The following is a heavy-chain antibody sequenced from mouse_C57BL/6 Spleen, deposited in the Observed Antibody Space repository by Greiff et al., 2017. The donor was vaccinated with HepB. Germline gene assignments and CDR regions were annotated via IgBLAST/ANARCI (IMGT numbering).Heavy chain of an antibody. CDR3: AREGGFITTVVAYYFDY. Sequence: EVQGVESGGGLVKPGGSLKLSCAASGFTFSSYAMSWVRQTPEKRLEWVATISDGGSYTYYPDNVKGRFTISRDNAKNNLYLQMSHLKSEDTAMYYCAREGGFITTVVAYYFDYWGQGTTLTVSS. J-gene: IGHJ2*01. CDR1: GFTFSSYA. D-gene: IGHD1-1*01. CDR2: ISDGGSYT. V-gene: IGHV5-4*01.